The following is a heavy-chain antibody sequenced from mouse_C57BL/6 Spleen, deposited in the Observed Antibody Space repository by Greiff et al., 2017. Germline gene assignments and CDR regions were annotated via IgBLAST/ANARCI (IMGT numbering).Heavy chain of an antibody. V-gene: IGHV1-19*01. CDR3: ARFLYGNLYYYAMDY. Sequence: EVQLQQSGPVLVQPGASVKMSCKASGYTFTDYYMNWVKQSHGKSLEWIGVINPYNGGTSYNQKFKGKATLTVDKSSSTAYMELNSLTSEDSAVYYCARFLYGNLYYYAMDYWGQGTSVTVSS. CDR1: GYTFTDYY. J-gene: IGHJ4*01. D-gene: IGHD2-10*02. CDR2: INPYNGGT.